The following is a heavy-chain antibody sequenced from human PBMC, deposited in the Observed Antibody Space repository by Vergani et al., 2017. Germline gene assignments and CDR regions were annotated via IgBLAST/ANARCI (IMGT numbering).Heavy chain of an antibody. J-gene: IGHJ5*02. CDR3: SMVDIVVVPAAFYNGFDP. D-gene: IGHD2-2*03. V-gene: IGHV7-4-1*02. CDR1: GYTFTSYA. Sequence: QVQLVQSGSELKKPGASVKVSCKASGYTFTSYAMNWVRQAPGQGLEWMGWINTNTGNPTYAQGFTGRFVFSLYTSVSTAYLQISSLKAVDTALYYCSMVDIVVVPAAFYNGFDPWGQGTLVTVSS. CDR2: INTNTGNP.